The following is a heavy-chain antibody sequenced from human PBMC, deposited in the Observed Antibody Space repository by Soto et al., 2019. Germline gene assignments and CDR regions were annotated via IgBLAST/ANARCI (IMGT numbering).Heavy chain of an antibody. J-gene: IGHJ6*02. CDR2: ISGTGSPT. CDR3: ARDMSGGTYNYYYGMDV. V-gene: IGHV3-23*01. D-gene: IGHD1-26*01. Sequence: GGSLRLSCAASGFTFSSYAMAWVRQAPGRGLEWVSAISGTGSPTYYADSVMGRFTISRDNSKNTLYLQMNSLRADDTAVYYCARDMSGGTYNYYYGMDVWGQGTTVTVSS. CDR1: GFTFSSYA.